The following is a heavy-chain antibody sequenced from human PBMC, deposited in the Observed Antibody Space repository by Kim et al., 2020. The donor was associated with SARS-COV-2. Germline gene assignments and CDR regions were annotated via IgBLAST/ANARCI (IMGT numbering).Heavy chain of an antibody. CDR2: INPSGGST. V-gene: IGHV1-46*01. J-gene: IGHJ4*02. D-gene: IGHD2-2*01. CDR1: GYTFSSYY. Sequence: ASVKVSCKASGYTFSSYYMHWVRQAPGQGLEWMGIINPSGGSTSYAQKFQGRITMTRDTSTSTVYMELSSLRSEDTAMYYCARDGVVPAAYDYWGQGTLVTVSS. CDR3: ARDGVVPAAYDY.